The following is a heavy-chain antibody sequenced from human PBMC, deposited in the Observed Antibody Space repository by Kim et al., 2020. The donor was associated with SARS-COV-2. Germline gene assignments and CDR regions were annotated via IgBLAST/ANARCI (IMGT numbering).Heavy chain of an antibody. V-gene: IGHV3-49*04. CDR3: TRDDFWSGYLRF. CDR2: IRSKAYGGTI. D-gene: IGHD3-3*01. CDR1: GFTFGDYA. J-gene: IGHJ4*02. Sequence: GGSLRLSCTASGFTFGDYAMSWVRQAPGKGLEWVGFIRSKAYGGTIEYAASVKGRFTISRDDSKSIAYLQMNSLRTEDTAVYFCTRDDFWSGYLRFWGQGTLVTVSS.